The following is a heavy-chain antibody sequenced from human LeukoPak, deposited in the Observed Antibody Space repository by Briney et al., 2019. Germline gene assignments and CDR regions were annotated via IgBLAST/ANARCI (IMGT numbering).Heavy chain of an antibody. Sequence: ASVKVSCKASGYTFTGYYMHWVRQAPGQGLEWMGWINPNSGGTNYAQKFQGRVTMTRDTSISTAYMELSRLRSDDTAVYHCARELRAVAGNLVGYWGQGTLVTVSS. CDR3: ARELRAVAGNLVGY. V-gene: IGHV1-2*02. CDR1: GYTFTGYY. D-gene: IGHD6-19*01. CDR2: INPNSGGT. J-gene: IGHJ4*02.